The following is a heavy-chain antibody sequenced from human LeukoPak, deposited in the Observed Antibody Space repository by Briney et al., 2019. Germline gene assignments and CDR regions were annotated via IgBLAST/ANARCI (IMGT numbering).Heavy chain of an antibody. J-gene: IGHJ3*02. V-gene: IGHV3-7*01. CDR2: IKQDGSEK. Sequence: PGGSLRLSCAASGFTFSSYWMSWVRQAPGKGLEWVANIKQDGSEKYYVDSVKGRFTISRDNAKNSLYLQMNSLRAEDTAVYYCARSSYGSGRRGAFDIWGQGTMVTVSS. D-gene: IGHD3-10*01. CDR1: GFTFSSYW. CDR3: ARSSYGSGRRGAFDI.